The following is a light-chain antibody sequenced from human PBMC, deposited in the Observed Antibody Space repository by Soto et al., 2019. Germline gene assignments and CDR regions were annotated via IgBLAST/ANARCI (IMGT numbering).Light chain of an antibody. V-gene: IGKV1-27*01. J-gene: IGKJ4*01. CDR1: QGIGAC. CDR2: AAS. CDR3: QQYNSAPLT. Sequence: DIQMTQSPSSLSASLGDRVTITSRTSQGIGACLAWFQQKPGNVPKLLIYAASTLQSGVPSRFSGSGSGTDFTLTISSLQPEDVATYYCQQYNSAPLTFGGGTKVEIK.